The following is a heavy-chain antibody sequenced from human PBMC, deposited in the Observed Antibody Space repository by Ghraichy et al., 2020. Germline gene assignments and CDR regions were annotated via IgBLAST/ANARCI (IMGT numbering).Heavy chain of an antibody. J-gene: IGHJ4*02. V-gene: IGHV1-2*02. CDR3: ARGDRRRYGSFDY. D-gene: IGHD3-10*01. CDR2: INPRIGGDT. CDR1: GYTFAGYY. Sequence: ASVKVSCKGSGYTFAGYYIHWVRQAPGQGLEWMGWINPRIGGDTSYAQKFQGRVTMTRDTSSSTAYMEVSRLRSDDAAVYFCARGDRRRYGSFDYWGQGTLVSVSS.